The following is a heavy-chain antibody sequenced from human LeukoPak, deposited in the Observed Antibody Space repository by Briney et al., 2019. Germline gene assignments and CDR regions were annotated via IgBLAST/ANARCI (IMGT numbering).Heavy chain of an antibody. J-gene: IGHJ4*02. CDR3: ARDLSGSWYSPFDY. CDR2: INPNSGGT. V-gene: IGHV1-2*02. D-gene: IGHD6-13*01. Sequence: ASVKVSCKASGYTFTGYYMHWVRQAPGQGLEWMGWINPNSGGTNYAQKFQGRVTMTTDTSTSTAYMELRSLRSDDTAVYYCARDLSGSWYSPFDYWGQGTLVTVSS. CDR1: GYTFTGYY.